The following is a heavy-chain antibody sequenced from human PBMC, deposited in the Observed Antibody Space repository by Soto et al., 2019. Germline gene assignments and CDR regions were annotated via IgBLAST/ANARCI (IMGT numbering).Heavy chain of an antibody. CDR1: GGSISSGDYY. V-gene: IGHV4-61*08. Sequence: PSETLSLTCTVSGGSISSGDYYWSWIRQPPGKGLEWIGYIYYSGSTNYNPSLKSRFTISVDTSKNQFSLKLSSVTAADTAVYYCARPLYSYGPMDVWGQGTTVTVSS. J-gene: IGHJ6*02. D-gene: IGHD5-18*01. CDR2: IYYSGST. CDR3: ARPLYSYGPMDV.